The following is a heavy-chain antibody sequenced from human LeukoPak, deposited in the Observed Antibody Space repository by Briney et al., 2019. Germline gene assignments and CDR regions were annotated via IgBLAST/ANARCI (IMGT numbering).Heavy chain of an antibody. CDR2: VIPILGIA. D-gene: IGHD1-1*01. J-gene: IGHJ4*02. Sequence: SVKVSCKASGGTFSSYAISWVRQAPGQGLEWMGRVIPILGIANYAQKFQGRVTITADKSTSTAYMELSSLRSEDTAVYYCARAGLNDFDYWGQGTLVTVSS. CDR1: GGTFSSYA. CDR3: ARAGLNDFDY. V-gene: IGHV1-69*04.